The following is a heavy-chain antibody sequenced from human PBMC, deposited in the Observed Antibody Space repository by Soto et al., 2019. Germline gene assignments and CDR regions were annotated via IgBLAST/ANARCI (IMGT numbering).Heavy chain of an antibody. V-gene: IGHV3-7*04. CDR3: AREVGVSNL. J-gene: IGHJ4*02. Sequence: EVQLVESGGGLVRPGGSLRLSCTASGFSFSSYWMTWVRQAPGKGLEWVANINQDGSEKHYVDSVRGRFTISRDNARDSLYLQMSTLRAEDTAVYFCAREVGVSNLRGQGTRVTVSS. CDR2: INQDGSEK. CDR1: GFSFSSYW. D-gene: IGHD1-26*01.